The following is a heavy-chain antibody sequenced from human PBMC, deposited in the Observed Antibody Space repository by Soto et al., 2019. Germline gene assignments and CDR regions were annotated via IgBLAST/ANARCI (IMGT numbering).Heavy chain of an antibody. V-gene: IGHV3-23*01. CDR3: AEKYQFDC. D-gene: IGHD2-2*01. CDR1: GFIFTSYA. Sequence: GGSLRLSCAASGFIFTSYAMSWVRQAPGKGLEWVSSINVGDAGTNYADSVKGRFTISRDNSKNTLYLQMNFLRADDTAIYYCAEKYQFDCWGQGFLVTVSS. J-gene: IGHJ4*02. CDR2: INVGDAGT.